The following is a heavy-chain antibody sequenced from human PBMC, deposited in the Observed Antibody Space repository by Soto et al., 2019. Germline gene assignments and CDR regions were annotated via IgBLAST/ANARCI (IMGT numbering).Heavy chain of an antibody. CDR1: GGSISSYY. CDR3: ARTPTYYGAHAFDI. J-gene: IGHJ3*02. Sequence: QVQLQESGPGLVKPSETLSLTCTVSGGSISSYYWSWIRQPPGKGLEWIGYIYYSGSTNYNPSLKSRVTISVDTSKNQFSLKLSSVTAADTAVYYCARTPTYYGAHAFDIWGQGTMVTVSS. CDR2: IYYSGST. V-gene: IGHV4-59*01. D-gene: IGHD3-10*01.